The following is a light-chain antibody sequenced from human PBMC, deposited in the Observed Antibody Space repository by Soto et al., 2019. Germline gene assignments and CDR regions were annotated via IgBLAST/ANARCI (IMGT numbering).Light chain of an antibody. Sequence: EIVLTQSPGTLSLSPGERATLSCRASQSVSNNYLAWYQQKPGQAPRRLIYGASSRATGIPDSFIRSGSGTDLSVTISRLEPEGFAVYYCQEYGSSLFTCGLETKVDIK. CDR2: GAS. CDR1: QSVSNNY. J-gene: IGKJ3*01. V-gene: IGKV3-20*01. CDR3: QEYGSSLFT.